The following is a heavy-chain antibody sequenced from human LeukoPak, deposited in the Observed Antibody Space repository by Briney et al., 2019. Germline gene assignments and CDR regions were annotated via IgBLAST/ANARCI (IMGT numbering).Heavy chain of an antibody. V-gene: IGHV4-39*01. D-gene: IGHD1-1*01. CDR3: ARLEGGSPDY. CDR2: IYYSGST. CDR1: GGSISSSSHY. Sequence: SETLSLTCTVSGGSISSSSHYWGWIRQPPGKGLEWIGSIYYSGSTYYNPSLKSRVTISVDTSKNQFSLKLSSVTAADTAVYYCARLEGGSPDYWGQGTLVTVSS. J-gene: IGHJ4*02.